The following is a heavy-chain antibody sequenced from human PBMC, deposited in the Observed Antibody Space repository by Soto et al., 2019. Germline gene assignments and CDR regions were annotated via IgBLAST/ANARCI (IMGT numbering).Heavy chain of an antibody. CDR3: ASLGGYDFSYYYYMDV. V-gene: IGHV3-9*01. CDR1: GFTFDDYA. Sequence: GGSLRLSCAASGFTFDDYAMHWVRQAPGKGLEWVSGISWNSGSIGYADSVKGRFTISRDNAKNSLYLQMNSLRAEDTALYYCASLGGYDFSYYYYMDVWGKGTTVTVSS. J-gene: IGHJ6*03. CDR2: ISWNSGSI. D-gene: IGHD5-12*01.